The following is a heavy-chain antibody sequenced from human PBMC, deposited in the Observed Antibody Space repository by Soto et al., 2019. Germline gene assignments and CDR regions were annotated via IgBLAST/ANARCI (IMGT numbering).Heavy chain of an antibody. CDR1: GCSISSYY. Sequence: PXETLSLTCTVSGCSISSYYWSWIRQPPGKGLEWIGYIYYSGSTNYNPSLKSRVTISVDTSKNQFSLKLSSVTAADTAVYYCAREYGDYVHFDYWGQGALVTVSS. CDR2: IYYSGST. V-gene: IGHV4-59*01. D-gene: IGHD4-17*01. CDR3: AREYGDYVHFDY. J-gene: IGHJ4*02.